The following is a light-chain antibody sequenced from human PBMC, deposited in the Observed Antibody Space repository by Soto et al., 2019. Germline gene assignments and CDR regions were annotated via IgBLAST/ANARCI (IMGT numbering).Light chain of an antibody. CDR3: QQLNTYPVT. J-gene: IGKJ4*01. CDR1: QGISRY. CDR2: AAS. V-gene: IGKV1-9*01. Sequence: SQLTQSPSSLSASVGDSVTITCRASQGISRYLSWYQQKPGRAPKLLISAASTLQRGVPARFSGSGSGTDFTLSITSLQPEDFATYYCQQLNTYPVTFGGGTKVDIK.